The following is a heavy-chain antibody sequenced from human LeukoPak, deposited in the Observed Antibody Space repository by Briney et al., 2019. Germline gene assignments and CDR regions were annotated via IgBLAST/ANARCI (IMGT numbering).Heavy chain of an antibody. Sequence: ASVKVSCKVSGYTLTELSMHWVRQAPGKGLEWMGGFDPEDGETIYAQKFQGRVTMTEDTSTDTAYMELSSLRSEDTAVYYCATQLDRGLYYYGSGCYYSWGQGTLVTVSS. CDR1: GYTLTELS. CDR2: FDPEDGET. V-gene: IGHV1-24*01. D-gene: IGHD3-10*01. CDR3: ATQLDRGLYYYGSGCYYS. J-gene: IGHJ5*02.